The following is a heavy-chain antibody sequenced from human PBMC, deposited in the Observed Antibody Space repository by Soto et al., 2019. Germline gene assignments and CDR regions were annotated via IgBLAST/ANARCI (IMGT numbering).Heavy chain of an antibody. CDR2: IYWDDEK. D-gene: IGHD4-17*01. Sequence: HITLKESGPTLVKPTQTLTLTCTFSGFSLSTSGVGVGWIRQPPGKALEWLALIYWDDEKRYRPSLKSRLTITKDTYKNQVVLTMTNMDPVDRATYSCAHRRNGGYGDRNWFDPWGQGTLVTVSS. V-gene: IGHV2-5*02. CDR1: GFSLSTSGVG. J-gene: IGHJ5*02. CDR3: AHRRNGGYGDRNWFDP.